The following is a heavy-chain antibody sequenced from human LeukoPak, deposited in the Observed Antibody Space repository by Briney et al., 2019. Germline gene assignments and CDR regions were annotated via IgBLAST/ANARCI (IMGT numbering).Heavy chain of an antibody. V-gene: IGHV4-30-4*01. J-gene: IGHJ6*02. CDR2: IYYSGST. Sequence: SETLSLTCIVSGGSISSGDYYWSWIRQPPGKGLEWIGYIYYSGSTYYNPSLKSRVTISVDTSKNQFSLKLSSVTAADTAVYYCATPSIAARPWYYGMDVWGQGTTVTVSS. CDR3: ATPSIAARPWYYGMDV. CDR1: GGSISSGDYY. D-gene: IGHD6-6*01.